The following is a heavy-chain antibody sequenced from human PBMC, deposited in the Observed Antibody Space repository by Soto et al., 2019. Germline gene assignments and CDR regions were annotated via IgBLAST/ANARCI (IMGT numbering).Heavy chain of an antibody. V-gene: IGHV3-7*05. CDR3: ARELGSSYSPRYYGMDV. D-gene: IGHD6-13*01. Sequence: EVQLVESGGGLVQPGGSLRLSCAASGFTLSSYWMSWVRQAPGKGLEWVANIKQDGSEKYYVDSVKGRFTISRDTAKSSLHLQLNSLSAEDRAVYYWARELGSSYSPRYYGMDVWGQGTTVTVSS. J-gene: IGHJ6*02. CDR1: GFTLSSYW. CDR2: IKQDGSEK.